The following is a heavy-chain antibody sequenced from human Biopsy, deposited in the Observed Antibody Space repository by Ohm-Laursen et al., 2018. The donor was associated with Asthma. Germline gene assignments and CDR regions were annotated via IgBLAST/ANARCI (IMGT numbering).Heavy chain of an antibody. V-gene: IGHV4-31*03. CDR2: IYYSGST. Sequence: SQTLPLTCTVSGGSINIGDYYWSWIRQHPVKGLEWIGYIYYSGSTYYNPSLKSRVSISLDTSKNRFSLSLTSVTAADTAVYFCARAAITGIRGWFDPWGQGTQVTVSS. D-gene: IGHD1-20*01. CDR3: ARAAITGIRGWFDP. J-gene: IGHJ5*02. CDR1: GGSINIGDYY.